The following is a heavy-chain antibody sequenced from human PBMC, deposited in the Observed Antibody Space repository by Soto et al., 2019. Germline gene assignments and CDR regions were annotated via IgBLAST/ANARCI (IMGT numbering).Heavy chain of an antibody. J-gene: IGHJ5*02. CDR2: IRSKAYGGTT. CDR1: GFTFGDYA. V-gene: IGHV3-49*03. D-gene: IGHD2-2*01. Sequence: GGSLRLSCTASGFTFGDYAMSWFRQAPGKGLEWVGFIRSKAYGGTTEYAASVKGRFTISRDDSKSIAYLQMNSLKTEDTAVYYCTRVRGQYCSSTSCRPYNWFDPWGQRTLVTVSS. CDR3: TRVRGQYCSSTSCRPYNWFDP.